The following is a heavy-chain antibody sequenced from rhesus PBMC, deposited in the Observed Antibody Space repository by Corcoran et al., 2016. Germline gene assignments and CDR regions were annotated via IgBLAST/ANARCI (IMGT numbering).Heavy chain of an antibody. V-gene: IGHV4-127*01. CDR3: ARERGGSSFYFDY. D-gene: IGHD6-25*01. Sequence: QVQLQESGPGLVKPSETLSLTCAVSGYSISSGYGCSWIRQPPGKGLEWIGYISFSGSSYYTPSFKSRVTISIDTSKNQFSLKLSSVTAADTAVYYCARERGGSSFYFDYWGQGVLVTVSS. CDR1: GYSISSGYG. J-gene: IGHJ4*01. CDR2: ISFSGSS.